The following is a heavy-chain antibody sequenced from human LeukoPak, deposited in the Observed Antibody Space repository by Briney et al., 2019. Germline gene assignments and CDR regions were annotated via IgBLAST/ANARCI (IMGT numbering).Heavy chain of an antibody. V-gene: IGHV4-4*07. CDR3: AREISGSYYNPLGYMDV. Sequence: PSETLSLTCTVSGGPISLYYWNWIRQPAGKGLEWIGRIFTSGITNYNPSLKSRVTMSVDTSKSQFSLALSSVTAADTAVYYCAREISGSYYNPLGYMDVWGKGTTVTVAS. CDR1: GGPISLYY. J-gene: IGHJ6*03. D-gene: IGHD3-10*01. CDR2: IFTSGIT.